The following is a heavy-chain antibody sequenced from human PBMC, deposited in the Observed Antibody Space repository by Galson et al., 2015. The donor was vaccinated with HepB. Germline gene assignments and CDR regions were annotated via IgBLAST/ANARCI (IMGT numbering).Heavy chain of an antibody. V-gene: IGHV3-23*01. Sequence: SLRLSCAASGFTFSTYAMNWVRQAPGKGLEWVSAISGSDHSTYYADSVKGRFTISRDNSKNTLYLQMNSLRAEDTAIYYCAKDLRHPDTGMVHTYYYGMDVWGQGTTVTVSS. CDR3: AKDLRHPDTGMVHTYYYGMDV. J-gene: IGHJ6*02. CDR2: ISGSDHST. D-gene: IGHD5-18*01. CDR1: GFTFSTYA.